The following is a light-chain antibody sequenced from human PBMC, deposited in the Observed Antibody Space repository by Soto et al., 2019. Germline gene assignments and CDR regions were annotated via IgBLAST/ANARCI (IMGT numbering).Light chain of an antibody. V-gene: IGLV2-14*01. Sequence: QSVLTQPASVSGSPGQSITISCTGTSSDVGGHNYVSWYQQHPGKAPKLLIYEISNRPSGVSNRFSGSRSGNTASLTISGLQAEDEAAYYCKSYRSSRILVFGTGTKVTVL. CDR1: SSDVGGHNY. CDR3: KSYRSSRILV. J-gene: IGLJ1*01. CDR2: EIS.